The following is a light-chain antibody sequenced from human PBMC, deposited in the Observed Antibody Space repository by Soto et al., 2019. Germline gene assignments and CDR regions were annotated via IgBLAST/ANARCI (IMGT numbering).Light chain of an antibody. CDR2: EAS. CDR3: QQRSNCPTLT. CDR1: QSIRTN. Sequence: EILITQSPATLSVSAGGTVTITCRASQSIRTNVAWYQQNPGQAPRLLVYEASNRANGIPARFSGSGSGTDLTLTISSLEPEDFAAYYCQQRSNCPTLTFGEGTKVDIK. V-gene: IGKV3-11*01. J-gene: IGKJ4*02.